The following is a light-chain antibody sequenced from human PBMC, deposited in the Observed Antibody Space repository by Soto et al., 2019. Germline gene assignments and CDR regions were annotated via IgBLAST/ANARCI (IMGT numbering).Light chain of an antibody. Sequence: EIVMTQSPVTLSVSPGERATLSCRASQSVSSNLAWYQQKPGQAPSLLIYGAFTRATGIPARFSGTGSGTEFTLTISSLQSEDFATYYCQHYNSYSEAFGQGTKVDNK. V-gene: IGKV3-15*01. CDR3: QHYNSYSEA. CDR2: GAF. J-gene: IGKJ1*01. CDR1: QSVSSN.